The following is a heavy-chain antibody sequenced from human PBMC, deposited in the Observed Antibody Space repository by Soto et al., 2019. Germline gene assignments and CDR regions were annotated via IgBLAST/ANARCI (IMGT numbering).Heavy chain of an antibody. D-gene: IGHD1-1*01. CDR2: IYHTGST. J-gene: IGHJ4*02. Sequence: TLSLTCSVSGGSISTVGHYWTWVRQPPGKGLEWIGSIYHTGSTYYSKSLRSRLTMSVDTSKSQFSLRLSSMTAADTAVYYLARATGTLRSRNCDYWGQGSLVTVSS. CDR3: ARATGTLRSRNCDY. CDR1: GGSISTVGHY. V-gene: IGHV4-31*03.